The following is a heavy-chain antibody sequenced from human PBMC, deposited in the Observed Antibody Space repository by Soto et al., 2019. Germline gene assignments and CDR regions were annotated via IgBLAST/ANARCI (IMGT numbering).Heavy chain of an antibody. CDR1: GYSISSSNW. CDR2: IYYSGST. V-gene: IGHV4-28*01. CDR3: ARIHPGAGHYSDRDV. D-gene: IGHD3-10*01. J-gene: IGHJ6*02. Sequence: QVQLQESGPGLVKPSDTLSLTCAVSGYSISSSNWWGWIRQPPGKGLEWIGYIYYSGSTYYNPSPKSRVTTSVDTSKNQFSLRLSSVTAVDTAVYYCARIHPGAGHYSDRDVWGQGTTVTVSS.